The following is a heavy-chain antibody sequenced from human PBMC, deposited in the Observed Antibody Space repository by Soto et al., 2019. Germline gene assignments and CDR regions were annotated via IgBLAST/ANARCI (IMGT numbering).Heavy chain of an antibody. CDR1: GFTFSSYG. V-gene: IGHV3-30*18. D-gene: IGHD2-15*01. J-gene: IGHJ4*02. CDR3: AKVSLYCSGGSCGPDY. Sequence: GGSLRLSCAASGFTFSSYGMHWVRQAPGKGLEWVAVISYDGSNKYYADSVKGRFTISRDNSKNTLYLQMNSLRAEDMAVYYCAKVSLYCSGGSCGPDYWGQGT. CDR2: ISYDGSNK.